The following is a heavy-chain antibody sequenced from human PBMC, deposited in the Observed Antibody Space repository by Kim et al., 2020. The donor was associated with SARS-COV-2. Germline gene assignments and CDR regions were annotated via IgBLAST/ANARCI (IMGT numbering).Heavy chain of an antibody. CDR2: IIPIFGTA. Sequence: SVKVSCKASGGTFSSYAINWVRQAPGQGLEWMGGIIPIFGTANYAQKFQGRVTITADESTSTAYMDLSSLRSEDTAVYYCARPEPDYGSGNYGMDVWGQGTTVTVSS. D-gene: IGHD3-10*01. CDR1: GGTFSSYA. J-gene: IGHJ6*02. V-gene: IGHV1-69*13. CDR3: ARPEPDYGSGNYGMDV.